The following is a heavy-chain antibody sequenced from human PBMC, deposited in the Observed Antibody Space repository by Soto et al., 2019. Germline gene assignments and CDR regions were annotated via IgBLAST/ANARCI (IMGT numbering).Heavy chain of an antibody. CDR2: IYYSGST. J-gene: IGHJ4*02. D-gene: IGHD6-19*01. CDR1: GGSISSGDYY. CDR3: ARGHEGIAVAGAFDY. V-gene: IGHV4-30-4*01. Sequence: QVQLQESGPGLVKPSQTLSLTCTVSGGSISSGDYYWSWIRQPPGKGLEWIGYIYYSGSTYYNPSLKSRVTISVDTSTNQFSLKLSSVTAADTAVYYCARGHEGIAVAGAFDYWGQGTLVTVSS.